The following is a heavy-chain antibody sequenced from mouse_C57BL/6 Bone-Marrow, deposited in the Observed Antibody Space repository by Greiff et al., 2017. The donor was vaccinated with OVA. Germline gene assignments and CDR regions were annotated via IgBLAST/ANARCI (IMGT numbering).Heavy chain of an antibody. Sequence: EVQGVESGGGLVKPGGSLKLSCAASGFTFSDYGMHWVRQAPEKGLEWVAYISSGSSTIYYADTVKGRFTISRDNAKNTLFLQMTSLRSEDTAMYYCAPNYYGNSPWFAYWGQGTLVLSLQ. V-gene: IGHV5-17*01. CDR2: ISSGSSTI. CDR3: APNYYGNSPWFAY. D-gene: IGHD2-1*01. J-gene: IGHJ3*01. CDR1: GFTFSDYG.